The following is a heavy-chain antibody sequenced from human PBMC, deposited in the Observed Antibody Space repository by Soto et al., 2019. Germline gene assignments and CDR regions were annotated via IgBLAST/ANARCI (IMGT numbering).Heavy chain of an antibody. J-gene: IGHJ5*02. D-gene: IGHD1-1*01. CDR2: ISHDGTTR. V-gene: IGHV3-30*03. CDR3: ARVGRGYNLGNGFDP. CDR1: GPTIRGLA. Sequence: QVQLVESGGGVVQPGGSLRLSCAASGPTIRGLALHWVRQAPGKGLEWVSSISHDGTTRYNKDFVKGRFSISRDDSKNTMDLQMNGLRGEDSAVYYCARVGRGYNLGNGFDPWGQGTLITVSS.